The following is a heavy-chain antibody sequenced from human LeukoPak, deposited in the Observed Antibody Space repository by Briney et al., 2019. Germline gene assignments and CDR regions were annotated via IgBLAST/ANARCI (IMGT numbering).Heavy chain of an antibody. CDR1: GFTFSDNY. D-gene: IGHD2-15*01. CDR3: AGDLRCSGGTCFDYYYYYTDV. CDR2: ISSSGSTI. J-gene: IGHJ6*03. V-gene: IGHV3-11*01. Sequence: GGSLRLSCAASGFTFSDNYMTWIRQAPGRGLEWVSYISSSGSTIYYADSVKGRFTISRDNAKNSLYLQMNTLRAEDTAVYYCAGDLRCSGGTCFDYYYYYTDVWGKGTTVTVSS.